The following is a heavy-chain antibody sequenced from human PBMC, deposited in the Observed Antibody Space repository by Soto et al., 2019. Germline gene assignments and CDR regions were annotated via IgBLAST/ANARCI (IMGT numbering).Heavy chain of an antibody. CDR2: IYYSGST. CDR3: ARTGERWILGYYFDY. CDR1: GGSITSGGYY. D-gene: IGHD2-2*03. V-gene: IGHV4-31*03. Sequence: QLQLQESGPGLLKPSQTLSLTCTVSGGSITSGGYYWGWIRHHPGKGLEWIGYIYYSGSTYYNPSLKSRVTISVDTSKNQFSLKLSSVTAADTAVYYCARTGERWILGYYFDYWGQGTLVTVSS. J-gene: IGHJ4*02.